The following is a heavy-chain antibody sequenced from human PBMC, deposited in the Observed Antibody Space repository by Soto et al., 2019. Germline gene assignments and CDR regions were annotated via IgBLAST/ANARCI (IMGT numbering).Heavy chain of an antibody. Sequence: GGSLRLSCAASGFTFSSYAMHWVRQAPGKGLEWVAVISYDGSNKYYADSVKGRFTISRDNSKNTLYLQMNSLRAEDTAVYYCARASDSYPQGVYYFDYWGQGTLVTVSS. CDR2: ISYDGSNK. CDR3: ARASDSYPQGVYYFDY. V-gene: IGHV3-30-3*01. D-gene: IGHD3-10*01. J-gene: IGHJ4*02. CDR1: GFTFSSYA.